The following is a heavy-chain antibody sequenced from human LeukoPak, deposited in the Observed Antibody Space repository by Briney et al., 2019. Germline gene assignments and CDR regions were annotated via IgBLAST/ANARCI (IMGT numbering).Heavy chain of an antibody. J-gene: IGHJ4*02. V-gene: IGHV5-51*01. CDR1: GYSFTSYW. D-gene: IGHD2-2*01. Sequence: GESLKISCKGSGYSFTSYWIGWVRQMPGKGLEWMGIIYPGDSDTRYSPSFQGQVTISADKSISTAYLQWSSLEASDPAMYYCARSYCSSTSCSPNFDYWGQGTLVTVPS. CDR2: IYPGDSDT. CDR3: ARSYCSSTSCSPNFDY.